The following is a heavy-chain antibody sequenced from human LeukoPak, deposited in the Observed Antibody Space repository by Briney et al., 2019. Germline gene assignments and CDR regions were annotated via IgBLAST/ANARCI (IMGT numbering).Heavy chain of an antibody. J-gene: IGHJ1*01. V-gene: IGHV3-30*02. D-gene: IGHD3-9*01. CDR1: GFTFSSYG. CDR3: AKEAYYDILTGYQGVFQH. CDR2: IRYDGSNK. Sequence: GGSLRLSCAASGFTFSSYGMHWVRQAPGKGLEWVAFIRYDGSNKYYADSVKGRFTISRDNSKNTLYLQMNSLRAEDTAVYYCAKEAYYDILTGYQGVFQHWGQGTLVTVSS.